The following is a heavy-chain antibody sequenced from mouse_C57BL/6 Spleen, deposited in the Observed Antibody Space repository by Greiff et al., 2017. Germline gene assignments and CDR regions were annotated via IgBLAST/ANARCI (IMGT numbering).Heavy chain of an antibody. Sequence: EVKLVESGPELVKPGASVKISCKASGYSFTGYYMHWVKQSSEKSLEWIGEINPSTGGTSYNQKFKGKATLTVDKSSSTAYMQLKSLTSEDSAVYYCARSDDGYSWFAYWGQGTLVTVSA. CDR2: INPSTGGT. CDR1: GYSFTGYY. CDR3: ARSDDGYSWFAY. J-gene: IGHJ3*01. V-gene: IGHV1-43*01. D-gene: IGHD2-3*01.